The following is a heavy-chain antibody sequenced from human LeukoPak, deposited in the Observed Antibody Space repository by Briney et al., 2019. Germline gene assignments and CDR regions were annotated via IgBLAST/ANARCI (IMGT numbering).Heavy chain of an antibody. CDR1: GFTFSSYG. CDR2: IWYDGSNK. Sequence: GGSLRLSCAASGFTFSSYGMHWVRQAPGKGLEWVAVIWYDGSNKYCADSVKGRFTISRDNSKNTLYLQMNSLRAEDTAVYYCARDSYYYDSSGCDYWGQGTLVTVSS. V-gene: IGHV3-33*01. CDR3: ARDSYYYDSSGCDY. J-gene: IGHJ4*02. D-gene: IGHD3-22*01.